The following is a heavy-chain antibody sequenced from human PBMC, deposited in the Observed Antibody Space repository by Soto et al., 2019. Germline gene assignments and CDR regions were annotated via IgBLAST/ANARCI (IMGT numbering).Heavy chain of an antibody. CDR1: GFSFSDYT. CDR3: AKDSGCVNIAGAYDP. CDR2: ISRGSDYI. Sequence: EVHLVESGGGLVKPGGSLRLTCAGSGFSFSDYTMNWVRQAPGKGLEWVSSISRGSDYIFYADTVKGRFTISRDNARNLLYLQMSSLRAEDTAVYYCAKDSGCVNIAGAYDPWGQGALVSVSS. V-gene: IGHV3-21*01. D-gene: IGHD2-15*01. J-gene: IGHJ5*02.